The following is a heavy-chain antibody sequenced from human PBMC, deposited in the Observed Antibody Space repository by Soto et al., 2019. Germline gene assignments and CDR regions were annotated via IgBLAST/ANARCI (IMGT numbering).Heavy chain of an antibody. CDR3: AKALIHNRDYGGTAWLGP. CDR1: GYAFGSHT. D-gene: IGHD3-16*01. J-gene: IGHJ5*02. CDR2: ISGFNGNT. V-gene: IGHV1-18*01. Sequence: QVHLEQSGVEVKKPGASVTVSCKASGYAFGSHTISWVRQAPGQGLEWMGWISGFNGNTHVAQKFQGSLTLTTNTSTSTAYVEFWRLRSDDTAVYYCAKALIHNRDYGGTAWLGPWGQGTLVIVSS.